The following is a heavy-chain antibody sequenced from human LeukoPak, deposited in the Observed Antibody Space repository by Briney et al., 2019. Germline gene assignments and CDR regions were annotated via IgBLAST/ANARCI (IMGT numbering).Heavy chain of an antibody. J-gene: IGHJ1*01. Sequence: GASVKVSCKASGYTFTGYYMHWVRQAPGQGLEWMGWINPNSGGTNYAQKFQGRVTMTRDTSISTAYMELSRLRSDDTAVYYCVLGYCSSTSCYRYFQHWGQGTLVTVSS. V-gene: IGHV1-2*02. CDR3: VLGYCSSTSCYRYFQH. D-gene: IGHD2-2*02. CDR1: GYTFTGYY. CDR2: INPNSGGT.